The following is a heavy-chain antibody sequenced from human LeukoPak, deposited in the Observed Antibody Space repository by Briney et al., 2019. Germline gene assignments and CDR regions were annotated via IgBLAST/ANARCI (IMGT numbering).Heavy chain of an antibody. CDR1: GSTFSSYS. Sequence: GSLRLSCAASGSTFSSYSMNWVRQAPGKGLEWVSYISSSSNTIYYADSVKGRFTISRDNAKNSLYLQMNSLRAEDTAVYYCARVGIQLCVDYWGQGTLVTVSS. CDR3: ARVGIQLCVDY. J-gene: IGHJ4*02. V-gene: IGHV3-48*01. D-gene: IGHD5-18*01. CDR2: ISSSSNTI.